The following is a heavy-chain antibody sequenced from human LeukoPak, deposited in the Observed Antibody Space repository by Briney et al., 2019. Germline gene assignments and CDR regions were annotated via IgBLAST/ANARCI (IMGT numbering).Heavy chain of an antibody. V-gene: IGHV3-33*08. Sequence: GGSLRLSCAASGFTFSSYAMSWVRQAPGKGLEWVAVIWYDGSNKYYADSVKGRFTISRDNSKNTLYLQMNSLRAEDTAVYYCARAGGSGNDWFDPWGQGTLVTVSS. CDR2: IWYDGSNK. D-gene: IGHD3-10*01. J-gene: IGHJ5*02. CDR3: ARAGGSGNDWFDP. CDR1: GFTFSSYA.